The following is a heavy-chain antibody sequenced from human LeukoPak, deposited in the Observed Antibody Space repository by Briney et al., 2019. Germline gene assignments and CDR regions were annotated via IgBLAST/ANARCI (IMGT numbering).Heavy chain of an antibody. CDR2: MNPNSGNT. V-gene: IGHV1-8*03. J-gene: IGHJ4*02. D-gene: IGHD2-15*01. Sequence: GASVKVSCKASGYTFTSYDINWVRQATGQGLEWMGWMNPNSGNTGYAQKFQGRVTITRDMSTSTAYMELSSLRSEDTAVYYCAAGLLSDYWGQGTLVTVSS. CDR1: GYTFTSYD. CDR3: AAGLLSDY.